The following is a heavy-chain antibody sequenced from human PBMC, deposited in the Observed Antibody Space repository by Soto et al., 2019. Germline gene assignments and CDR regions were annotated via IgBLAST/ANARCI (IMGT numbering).Heavy chain of an antibody. CDR3: ARDLPPYDRSKQPAGAFED. CDR2: ISGSGGTT. Sequence: EVPLLESGGGLGQPGGSLRLSCAASGFTFSSYAMTWVRQAPGQGLEWVASISGSGGTTNYADSVKGRFTISRDNSKNTAYLQMNSLRAEDTAVYYCARDLPPYDRSKQPAGAFEDWGQGILVTVSS. J-gene: IGHJ4*02. V-gene: IGHV3-23*01. CDR1: GFTFSSYA. D-gene: IGHD3-22*01.